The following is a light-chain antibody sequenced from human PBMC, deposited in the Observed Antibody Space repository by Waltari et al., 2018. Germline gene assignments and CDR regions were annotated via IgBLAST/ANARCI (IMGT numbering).Light chain of an antibody. CDR2: GAS. Sequence: DIQMTQSPSSLSASVGDRVTISCRASQSVHTYLNWYQQKPGKAPTSLIYGASSLQSGVPSRFSGSGSGTDFTLTISGLQPEDFAVYFCHQSHSAPWTFGQGTKVE. J-gene: IGKJ1*01. CDR3: HQSHSAPWT. CDR1: QSVHTY. V-gene: IGKV1-39*01.